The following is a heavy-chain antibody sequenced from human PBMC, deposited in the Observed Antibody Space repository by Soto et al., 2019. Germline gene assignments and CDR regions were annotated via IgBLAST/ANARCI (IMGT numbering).Heavy chain of an antibody. V-gene: IGHV2-5*01. CDR2: IYWNDDK. J-gene: IGHJ4*02. D-gene: IGHD3-22*01. Sequence: QITLKESGPTLVKPTQTLTLTCTFSGFSLSTSGVGVGWIRQPPGKALEWLALIYWNDDKRYSPSLKSRLTITKDTSKNLVVLTMTNMDPVDTATYYCAHRRMSWYYDSSGYYDYWGQGTLVTVSS. CDR3: AHRRMSWYYDSSGYYDY. CDR1: GFSLSTSGVG.